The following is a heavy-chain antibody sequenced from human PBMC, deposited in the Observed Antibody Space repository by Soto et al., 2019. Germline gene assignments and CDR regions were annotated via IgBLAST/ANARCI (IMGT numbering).Heavy chain of an antibody. CDR1: GFTFSNFA. CDR2: IGGSGGST. Sequence: GGSLRLSCAASGFTFSNFAMRWVRQAPGKGLEWVSAIGGSGGSTFYADSVKGRFTISRDNSKNTLYLQMNSLRGEDTALYYCAKDRLGVTNLGRYFDYWGQGALVTVSS. J-gene: IGHJ4*02. D-gene: IGHD1-26*01. CDR3: AKDRLGVTNLGRYFDY. V-gene: IGHV3-23*01.